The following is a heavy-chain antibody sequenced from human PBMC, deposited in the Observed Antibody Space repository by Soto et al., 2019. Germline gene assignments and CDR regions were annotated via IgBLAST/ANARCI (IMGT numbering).Heavy chain of an antibody. J-gene: IGHJ6*03. CDR1: GYAFTSYD. D-gene: IGHD2-15*01. CDR3: ARGWKPTYGSGGSCYLYYYMDV. CDR2: MNPNSGNT. V-gene: IGHV1-8*01. Sequence: VASVKVSCKASGYAFTSYDINWVRQATGQGLEWMGWMNPNSGNTGYAQKFQGRVTMTRNTSISTAYMELSSLRSEDTAVYYCARGWKPTYGSGGSCYLYYYMDVWGKGTTVTVSS.